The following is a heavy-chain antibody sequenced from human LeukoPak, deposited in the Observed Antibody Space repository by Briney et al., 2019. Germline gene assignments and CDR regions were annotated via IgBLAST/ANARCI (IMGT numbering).Heavy chain of an antibody. D-gene: IGHD6-19*01. Sequence: SETLSLTCTVSGGSISNYYWSWIRQPAGKGLEWIGRIYTSGSTNYNPTLRSRVTMSVDTSKNQFSPKLSSVTAADTAVYYCAREKEVAGGSFDYWGQGTLVTVSS. V-gene: IGHV4-4*07. CDR1: GGSISNYY. CDR2: IYTSGST. J-gene: IGHJ4*02. CDR3: AREKEVAGGSFDY.